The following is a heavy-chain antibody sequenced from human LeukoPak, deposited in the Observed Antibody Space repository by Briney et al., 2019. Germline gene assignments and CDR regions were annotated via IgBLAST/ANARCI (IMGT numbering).Heavy chain of an antibody. V-gene: IGHV4-39*07. CDR2: IYYSGST. J-gene: IGHJ4*02. CDR3: ARDLRVGATYFDY. CDR1: GGSISSSSYY. Sequence: SETLSLTCTVSGGSISSSSYYWGWIRQPPGKGLEWIGSIYYSGSTYYNPSLKSRVTILVDTSKNQFSPKLSSVTAADTAVYYCARDLRVGATYFDYWGQGTLVTVSS. D-gene: IGHD1-26*01.